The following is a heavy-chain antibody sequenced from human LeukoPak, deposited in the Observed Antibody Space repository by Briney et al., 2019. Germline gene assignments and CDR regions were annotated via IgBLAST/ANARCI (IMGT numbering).Heavy chain of an antibody. CDR2: INAGNGNT. V-gene: IGHV1-3*01. Sequence: PGASVKVSCKASGYIFTDYSINWVRQAPGERLEWMGWINAGNGNTKYSQKFQGRVTISRDRSASTAYMELSSPRSEDTALYYCARGRWSTTTASYYFDSWGQGTLVTVS. D-gene: IGHD5/OR15-5a*01. J-gene: IGHJ4*02. CDR3: ARGRWSTTTASYYFDS. CDR1: GYIFTDYS.